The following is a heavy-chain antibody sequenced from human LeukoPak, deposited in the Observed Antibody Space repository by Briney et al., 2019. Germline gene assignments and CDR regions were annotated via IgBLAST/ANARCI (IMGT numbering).Heavy chain of an antibody. V-gene: IGHV3-21*01. CDR2: ISSGSSYK. CDR3: ARVRLNHFDY. J-gene: IGHJ4*02. Sequence: GGSLRLSCAASGFTFSNYNMNWVRQAPGKGLEGVSSISSGSSYKYYTDSVKGRFTISRDNAKNSMYLKMNSLRAEDTAVYYCARVRLNHFDYWGQGTLVTVSS. D-gene: IGHD1-14*01. CDR1: GFTFSNYN.